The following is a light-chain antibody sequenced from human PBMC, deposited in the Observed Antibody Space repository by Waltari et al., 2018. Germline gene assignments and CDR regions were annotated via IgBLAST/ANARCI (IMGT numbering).Light chain of an antibody. CDR3: CSYAGGGTYV. CDR2: EVT. Sequence: QSALTQPASVSRSPGQSITISCTGTSSDVEKYNLVSSCQPHPDKAPKLMSYEVTNPPSGVSNRFSGSKSDTTASLTISGLQAEDEAYCFCCSYAGGGTYVVGPGPKVTVL. CDR1: SSDVEKYNL. J-gene: IGLJ1*01. V-gene: IGLV2-23*02.